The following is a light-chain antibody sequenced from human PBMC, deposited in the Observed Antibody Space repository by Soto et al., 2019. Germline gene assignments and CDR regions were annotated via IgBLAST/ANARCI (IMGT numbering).Light chain of an antibody. V-gene: IGKV1-5*01. Sequence: DIQMTQSPSTLSASVGDRVTITCRASQSVSRWLAWYQQKPGTAPNLQIYDASSLESGVPSRFSGSGSGTEFTLTISSLQPDDFATYYCQQYYTHSALTFGGGTKVEI. CDR1: QSVSRW. CDR3: QQYYTHSALT. CDR2: DAS. J-gene: IGKJ4*01.